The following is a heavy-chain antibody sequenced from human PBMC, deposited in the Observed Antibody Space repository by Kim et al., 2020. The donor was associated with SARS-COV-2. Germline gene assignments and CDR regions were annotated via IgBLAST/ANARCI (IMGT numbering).Heavy chain of an antibody. V-gene: IGHV4-4*02. Sequence: SETLSLTCVVSGASISSSSCWSWVRQPPGKGLEWIGEVDHSGTTSYNVSLKNRVSILVDKSKNQFSLRLTSVSAADTAVYYCARGVSSSCTLSACFDPWG. CDR1: GASISSSSC. CDR3: ARGVSSSCTLSACFDP. D-gene: IGHD2-2*01. J-gene: IGHJ5*02. CDR2: VDHSGTT.